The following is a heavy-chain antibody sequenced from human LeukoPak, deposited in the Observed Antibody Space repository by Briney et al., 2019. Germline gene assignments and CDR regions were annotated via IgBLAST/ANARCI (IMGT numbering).Heavy chain of an antibody. J-gene: IGHJ4*02. CDR2: INVYNGNT. V-gene: IGHV1-18*01. CDR3: ARAGDNSPFDY. D-gene: IGHD4-23*01. CDR1: GYPFITYG. Sequence: GASVKVSCKASGYPFITYGISWVRQAPGQGLEWMGWINVYNGNTKYAQKLQGRVTMTTDTSTNTAYMELRSLRSDDTAVYYCARAGDNSPFDYWGQGTLVTVSS.